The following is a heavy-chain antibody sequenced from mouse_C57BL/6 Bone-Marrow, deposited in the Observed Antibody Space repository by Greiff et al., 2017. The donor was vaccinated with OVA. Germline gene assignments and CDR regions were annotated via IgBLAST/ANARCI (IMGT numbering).Heavy chain of an antibody. D-gene: IGHD1-1*01. CDR2: ISSGGSYT. Sequence: EVKLMESGGDLVKPGGSLKLSCAASGFTFSSYGMSWVRQTPDKSLEWVATISSGGSYTYYPDSVKGRFTISRDNAKNTLYLQMSRLKSEDTAVYYCARREYYYGSSFDYWGQGTTLTVSS. V-gene: IGHV5-6*02. CDR1: GFTFSSYG. CDR3: ARREYYYGSSFDY. J-gene: IGHJ2*01.